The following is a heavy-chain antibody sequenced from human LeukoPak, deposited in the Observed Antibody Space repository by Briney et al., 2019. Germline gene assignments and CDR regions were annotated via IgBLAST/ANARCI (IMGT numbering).Heavy chain of an antibody. CDR2: IKQDGSEK. V-gene: IGHV3-7*03. J-gene: IGHJ4*02. CDR1: GFTFSSYW. CDR3: VKRQCSGGSCYFIDY. Sequence: PGGSLRLSCAASGFTFSSYWMSWVRQAPGKGLEWVANIKQDGSEKYYVDSVKGRFTISRDNAKNSLYLQMNSLRVEDTAVYYCVKRQCSGGSCYFIDYWGQGTLVTVSS. D-gene: IGHD2-15*01.